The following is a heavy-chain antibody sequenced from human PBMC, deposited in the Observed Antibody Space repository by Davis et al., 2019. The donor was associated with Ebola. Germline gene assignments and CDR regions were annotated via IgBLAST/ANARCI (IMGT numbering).Heavy chain of an antibody. CDR3: ARDRPSYSSSWYGGAEYFQH. V-gene: IGHV3-48*04. CDR1: GFTFSSYS. Sequence: GESLKISCAASGFTFSSYSMNWVRQAPGKGLEWVSYISSSSSTIYYADSVKGRFTISRDNAKNSLYLQMNSLRAEDTAVYYCARDRPSYSSSWYGGAEYFQHWGQGTLVTVSS. D-gene: IGHD6-13*01. J-gene: IGHJ1*01. CDR2: ISSSSSTI.